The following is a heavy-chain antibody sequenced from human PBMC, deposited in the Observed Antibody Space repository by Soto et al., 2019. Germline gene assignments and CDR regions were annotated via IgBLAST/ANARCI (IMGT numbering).Heavy chain of an antibody. J-gene: IGHJ6*03. Sequence: ASVKVSCKASEYTLTGYYTHLVRQAPGQGLEWMGWMNPNSGNTGYAQKFPGRVTMTRNTSISTAYMELSSLRSEDTAVYYCARLSIAAIRVRYMDVWGKGTTVTVSS. D-gene: IGHD6-6*01. CDR1: EYTLTGYY. CDR3: ARLSIAAIRVRYMDV. V-gene: IGHV1-8*02. CDR2: MNPNSGNT.